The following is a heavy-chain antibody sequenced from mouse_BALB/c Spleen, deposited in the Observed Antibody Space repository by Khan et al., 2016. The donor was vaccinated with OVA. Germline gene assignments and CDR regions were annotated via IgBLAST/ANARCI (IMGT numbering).Heavy chain of an antibody. Sequence: EVQLQQSGPDLVKPSPSLSLTCTVTGYSITSGYGWNWIRQFPGNKLEWMGYIRYSGSTNYNPSLQSRISITRDTSKNQFFLQLNSVTTEDTATYYGDRRARIKSWGQGTTLTVSS. J-gene: IGHJ2*01. CDR3: DRRARIKS. V-gene: IGHV3-1*02. CDR2: IRYSGST. CDR1: GYSITSGYG. D-gene: IGHD3-1*01.